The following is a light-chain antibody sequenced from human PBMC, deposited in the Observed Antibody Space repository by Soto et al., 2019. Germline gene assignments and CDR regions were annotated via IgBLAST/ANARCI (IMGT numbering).Light chain of an antibody. CDR1: QSLVYSDGNAY. Sequence: DVVMTQSPLSLPVTLGQPASISCRSSQSLVYSDGNAYLSWFQQRPGQSPRRLIYRTSNRDSGVPYRFSGSGSGSDFTLKINRVEAEDVGVYYCMQGTHWPPTFGRGTKVEIK. J-gene: IGKJ1*01. V-gene: IGKV2-30*01. CDR2: RTS. CDR3: MQGTHWPPT.